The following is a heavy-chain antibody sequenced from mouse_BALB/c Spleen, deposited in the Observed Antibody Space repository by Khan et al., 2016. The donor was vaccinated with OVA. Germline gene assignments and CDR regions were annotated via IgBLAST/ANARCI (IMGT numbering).Heavy chain of an antibody. Sequence: VQLKQSGAELAKPGASVKMSCKASGYTFTTYWMHWVKQRPGQGLEWIGYINPTSGYTDYNDKFKDSATLSADKSSSTAYMQLNSLTSEDSAVYYCTRDSIDYWGQGTTLTGSS. D-gene: IGHD2-5*01. J-gene: IGHJ2*01. CDR2: INPTSGYT. V-gene: IGHV1-7*01. CDR1: GYTFTTYW. CDR3: TRDSIDY.